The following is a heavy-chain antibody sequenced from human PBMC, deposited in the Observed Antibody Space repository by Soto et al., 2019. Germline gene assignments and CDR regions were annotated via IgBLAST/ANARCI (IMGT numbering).Heavy chain of an antibody. CDR1: GGSFSGYY. V-gene: IGHV4-34*01. D-gene: IGHD3-22*01. J-gene: IGHJ3*02. Sequence: SETLSLTCAVYGGSFSGYYWNWIRQPPGKGLEWIGYIYHSGSTYYNPSLKSRVTISVDRSKNQFSLKLSSVTAADTAVYYCAGGLPEYYYDSSGFGAFDIWGQGTMVTVSS. CDR3: AGGLPEYYYDSSGFGAFDI. CDR2: IYHSGST.